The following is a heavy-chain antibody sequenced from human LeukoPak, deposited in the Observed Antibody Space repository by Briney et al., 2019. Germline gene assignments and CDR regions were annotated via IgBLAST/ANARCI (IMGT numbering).Heavy chain of an antibody. J-gene: IGHJ3*02. CDR3: ATLPYYDILTGARGRDI. CDR1: GYTFTSYG. V-gene: IGHV1-18*01. D-gene: IGHD3-9*01. CDR2: ISAYNGNT. Sequence: ASVKVSCKASGYTFTSYGISWVRQAPGQGLEWMGWISAYNGNTNYAQKLQGRVTMTEDTSTDTAYMELSSLRSEDTAVYYCATLPYYDILTGARGRDIWGQGTMVTVSS.